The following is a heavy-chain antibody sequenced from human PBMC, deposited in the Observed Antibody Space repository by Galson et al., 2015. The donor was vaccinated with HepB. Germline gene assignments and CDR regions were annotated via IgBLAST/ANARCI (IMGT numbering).Heavy chain of an antibody. CDR2: IIPILGIA. CDR3: ARVPPHWGQWLEPPQMWFDP. Sequence: SVKVSCKASGGTFSSYAISWVRQAPGQGLEWMGRIIPILGIANYAQKFQGRVTITADKSTSTAYMELSSVTAADTAVYYCARVPPHWGQWLEPPQMWFDPWGQGTLVTVSS. CDR1: GGTFSSYA. V-gene: IGHV1-69*04. D-gene: IGHD6-19*01. J-gene: IGHJ5*02.